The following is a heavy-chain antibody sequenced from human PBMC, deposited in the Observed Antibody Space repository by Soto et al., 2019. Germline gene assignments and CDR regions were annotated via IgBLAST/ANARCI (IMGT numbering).Heavy chain of an antibody. CDR1: GFTFSNAW. J-gene: IGHJ4*02. CDR3: TKATYSNYDPTDY. Sequence: PGGYLRLSCAVSGFTFSNAWLTWVRQAPGKGLEWVGRIKSKTGGGTADYAAPVKGRFTISRDDSKNTLYLQMNGLKTEDTAIYYCTKATYSNYDPTDYWGQGTLVTVSS. V-gene: IGHV3-15*01. CDR2: IKSKTGGGTA. D-gene: IGHD4-4*01.